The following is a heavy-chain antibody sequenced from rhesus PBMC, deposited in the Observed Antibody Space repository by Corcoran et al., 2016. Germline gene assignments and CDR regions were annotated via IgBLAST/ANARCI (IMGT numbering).Heavy chain of an antibody. CDR3: ATDQGGRTTGGKSIWYFDL. CDR1: GYTFTDYY. D-gene: IGHD1-44*01. Sequence: EVQLVQSGAEVKKPGASVKISCKASGYTFTDYYLHWVRQAPGKGLEWMGRVDPEDGEAIHAQKFQDKVTITADTSTDTVYMELSSLRSEDTAVYYCATDQGGRTTGGKSIWYFDLWGPGTPITISS. CDR2: VDPEDGEA. V-gene: IGHV1-111*02. J-gene: IGHJ2*01.